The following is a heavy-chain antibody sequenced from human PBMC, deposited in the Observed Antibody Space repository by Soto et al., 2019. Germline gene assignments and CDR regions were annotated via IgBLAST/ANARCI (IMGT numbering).Heavy chain of an antibody. CDR3: ARGRYGDY. D-gene: IGHD1-1*01. Sequence: QVHLVQSGAEVKKPGASVKVACKACGYTFTSCGITWVRQAPGQGLEWMGWISAHNGNTDYAQKLQGRVIVTRDTSTSTAYMELRSLRSDDTAVYYCARGRYGDYWGQGALVTLPS. J-gene: IGHJ4*02. CDR1: GYTFTSCG. V-gene: IGHV1-18*01. CDR2: ISAHNGNT.